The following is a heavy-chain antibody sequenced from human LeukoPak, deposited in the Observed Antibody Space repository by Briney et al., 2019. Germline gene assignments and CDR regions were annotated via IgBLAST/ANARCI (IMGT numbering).Heavy chain of an antibody. J-gene: IGHJ4*02. D-gene: IGHD3-22*01. V-gene: IGHV3-30*18. CDR3: AKSGYPYY. CDR1: GFTFSSYG. CDR2: ISYDGSNK. Sequence: GRSLRLSCAASGFTFSSYGMHWVRQAPGKGLEWVAVISYDGSNKYYADSVKGRFTISRDNSKNTLYLQMNSLRAEDTAVYYCAKSGYPYYWGQGTLVTVSS.